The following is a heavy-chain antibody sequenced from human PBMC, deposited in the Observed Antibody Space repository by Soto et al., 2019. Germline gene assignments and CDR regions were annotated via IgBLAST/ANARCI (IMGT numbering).Heavy chain of an antibody. V-gene: IGHV3-7*01. D-gene: IGHD3-3*01. Sequence: GSLRLSCAASGFTFSSYWMSWVRQAPGKGLEWVANIKQDGSEKYYVDSVKGRFTISRDNAKNSLYLQMNSLRAEDTAVYYCARTTYYDFWSGYRVWGKGTTVTVSS. CDR1: GFTFSSYW. J-gene: IGHJ6*04. CDR3: ARTTYYDFWSGYRV. CDR2: IKQDGSEK.